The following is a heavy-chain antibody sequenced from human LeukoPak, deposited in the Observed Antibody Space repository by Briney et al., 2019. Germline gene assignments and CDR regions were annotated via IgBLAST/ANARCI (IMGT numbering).Heavy chain of an antibody. CDR2: IHHRGTT. D-gene: IGHD3-10*01. J-gene: IGHJ4*02. CDR1: GGSISTNTYY. Sequence: SETLSLTCIVSGGSISTNTYYWGWIRLPPGKGLEWIGEIHHRGTTYYNPSLRSRVTISVDTSKNQFSLRLTSVTAADTAIYYCARVTYNGYQHFDYWGQGNLVTVS. V-gene: IGHV4-39*07. CDR3: ARVTYNGYQHFDY.